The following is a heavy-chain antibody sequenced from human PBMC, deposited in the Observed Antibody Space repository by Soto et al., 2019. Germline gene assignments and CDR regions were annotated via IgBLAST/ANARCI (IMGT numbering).Heavy chain of an antibody. Sequence: PSETLSLTCAVSGGSISSGGYSWSWIRQPPGKGLEWIGYIYHSGSTYYNPSLKSRVTISVDRSKNQFSLKLSSVTAADTAVYYSARDEGPGVCLTGLDCCGQGTLVTVAS. J-gene: IGHJ4*02. CDR1: GGSISSGGYS. V-gene: IGHV4-30-2*01. CDR2: IYHSGST. D-gene: IGHD3-9*01. CDR3: ARDEGPGVCLTGLDC.